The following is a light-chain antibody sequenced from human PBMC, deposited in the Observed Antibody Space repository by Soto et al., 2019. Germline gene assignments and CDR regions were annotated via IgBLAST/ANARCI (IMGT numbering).Light chain of an antibody. CDR1: QSVSISS. CDR3: QQYVRSPPWWT. V-gene: IGKV3-20*01. J-gene: IGKJ1*01. Sequence: ETVLTQSPGTLSWSPGERATLSCRASQSVSISSLAWYPQKPGQAPRLLIYDASSRATGIPDRFSGSGSGTDFTLTISRLEPEDFAVYYCQQYVRSPPWWTVGQGTKVEIK. CDR2: DAS.